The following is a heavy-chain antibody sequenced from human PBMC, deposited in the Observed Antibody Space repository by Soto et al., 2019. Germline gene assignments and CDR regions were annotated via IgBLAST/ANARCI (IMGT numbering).Heavy chain of an antibody. V-gene: IGHV4-61*01. CDR1: GGSVSSGNHY. D-gene: IGHD7-27*01. Sequence: QVQLQESGPGLVKPSETLSLTCSVPGGSVSSGNHYWSWIQQPPGKGLEWIGYAHFSGITTYNPSLKSRVTISVDTSRQQFSLRLSSVPAADTAVYYCARRLTLGQVPSHFSNWGQGTLVTVSS. CDR3: ARRLTLGQVPSHFSN. J-gene: IGHJ4*02. CDR2: AHFSGIT.